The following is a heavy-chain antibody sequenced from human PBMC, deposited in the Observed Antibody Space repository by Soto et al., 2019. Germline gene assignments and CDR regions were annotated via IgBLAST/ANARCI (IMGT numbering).Heavy chain of an antibody. CDR2: ISYSSNTI. CDR3: ARDNGIEGSFDP. CDR1: GFTFSTYS. Sequence: RLVESGGGLAQRGGSLRLSCAASGFTFSTYSMNWARQAPGKGLEWVSYISYSSNTIYYADSVKGRFTISRDNAKNSLSLQMNSLRDEDTAVYYCARDNGIEGSFDPWGQGTLVTVSS. V-gene: IGHV3-48*02. J-gene: IGHJ5*02.